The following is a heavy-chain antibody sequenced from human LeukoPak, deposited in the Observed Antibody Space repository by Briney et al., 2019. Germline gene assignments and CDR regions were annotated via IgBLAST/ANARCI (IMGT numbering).Heavy chain of an antibody. CDR3: ARDSGELIKYFQH. CDR1: GHTLTELS. J-gene: IGHJ1*01. D-gene: IGHD1-26*01. Sequence: ASVKVSCKVSGHTLTELSMHWVRQAPGKGLEWMGSFDPEDGETIYAQKFQGRLTMTEDTSTDTAYMELRSLRSDDTAVYYCARDSGELIKYFQHWGQGTLVTVSS. CDR2: FDPEDGET. V-gene: IGHV1-24*01.